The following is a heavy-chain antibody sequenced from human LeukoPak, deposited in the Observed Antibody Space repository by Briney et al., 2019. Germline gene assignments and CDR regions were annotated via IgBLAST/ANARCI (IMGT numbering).Heavy chain of an antibody. Sequence: GGSLRPSCTASGFTFGDYAMSWVRQAPGKGLEWVGFIRSKAYGGTTEYAASVKGRFTISRDDSKSIAYLQMNSLKTEDTAVYYCTSRSGSYYHAFDIWGQGTMVTVSS. D-gene: IGHD1-26*01. J-gene: IGHJ3*02. CDR1: GFTFGDYA. CDR2: IRSKAYGGTT. V-gene: IGHV3-49*04. CDR3: TSRSGSYYHAFDI.